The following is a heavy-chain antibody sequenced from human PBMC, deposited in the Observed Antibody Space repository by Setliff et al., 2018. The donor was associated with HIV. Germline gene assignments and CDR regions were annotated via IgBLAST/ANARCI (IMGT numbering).Heavy chain of an antibody. CDR3: ANRLYYYDSSGSLREEGFDP. V-gene: IGHV4-34*01. Sequence: SETLSLTCAVYGGSFSGYYWSWIRQPPGKGLEWIGEINHSGRINCNPSLKSRVTVSVDTSKNQFSLKLTSVTAADTAVYYCANRLYYYDSSGSLREEGFDPWGQGTLVTVSS. D-gene: IGHD3-22*01. J-gene: IGHJ5*02. CDR1: GGSFSGYY. CDR2: INHSGRI.